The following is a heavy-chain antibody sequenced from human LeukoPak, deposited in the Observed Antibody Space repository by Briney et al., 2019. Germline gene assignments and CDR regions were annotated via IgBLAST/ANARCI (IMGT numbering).Heavy chain of an antibody. D-gene: IGHD2/OR15-2a*01. V-gene: IGHV1-2*02. CDR3: ARADTANITGRHY. CDR1: GFTFTGYY. Sequence: SVKVSCKASGFTFTGYYMHWVRQTPGQGLEWMGWIDPNSGGINYAQRFQGRVTMTRDTSISTAYMELSRLTSDDTAVYYCARADTANITGRHYWGQGTLVTVSS. J-gene: IGHJ4*02. CDR2: IDPNSGGI.